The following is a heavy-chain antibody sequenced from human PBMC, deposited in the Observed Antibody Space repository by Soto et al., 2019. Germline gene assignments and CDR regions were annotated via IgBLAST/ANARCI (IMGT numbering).Heavy chain of an antibody. CDR3: ARQEAVPGTPFDS. J-gene: IGHJ4*02. Sequence: QERLQESGPGLVKPSETLSLPCSVSGGSINGYYWNWIRQPPGKGLEWLGNVYFSGSTHSNPSLEARLTLSVDTSKKQISLKLRSVTAADTAVYYCARQEAVPGTPFDSWGQGTLVSVSS. CDR2: VYFSGST. D-gene: IGHD6-19*01. V-gene: IGHV4-59*01. CDR1: GGSINGYY.